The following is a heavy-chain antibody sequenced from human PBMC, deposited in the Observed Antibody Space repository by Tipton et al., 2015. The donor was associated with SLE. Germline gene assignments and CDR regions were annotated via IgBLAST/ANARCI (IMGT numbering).Heavy chain of an antibody. CDR3: AREFLNPVTTVHYYFDL. Sequence: TLSLTCTVSGGSISSYYWSWIRQPAGGGLEWIGSIYTNENTNYKPSLKSRVTMSVDTSKNHFSLTLISVTAADTAVYYCAREFLNPVTTVHYYFDLWGRGTLVTVSS. V-gene: IGHV4-4*07. CDR1: GGSISSYY. J-gene: IGHJ2*01. D-gene: IGHD4-11*01. CDR2: IYTNENT.